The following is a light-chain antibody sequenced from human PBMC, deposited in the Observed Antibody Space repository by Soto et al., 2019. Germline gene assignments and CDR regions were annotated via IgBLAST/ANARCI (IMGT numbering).Light chain of an antibody. J-gene: IGKJ4*01. CDR1: QSVSSN. V-gene: IGKV3-15*01. Sequence: IVMTQSPDTLSVSPWERATLSCRAGQSVSSNLAWYQQKPGQAPRLLIYGASTRATGIPARFSGSGSGTEFTLTISSLQSEDFAVYYCQQYVAEPLTFGGGTKVDIK. CDR3: QQYVAEPLT. CDR2: GAS.